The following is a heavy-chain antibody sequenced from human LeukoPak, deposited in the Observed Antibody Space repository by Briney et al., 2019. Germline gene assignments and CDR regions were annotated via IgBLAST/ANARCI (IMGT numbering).Heavy chain of an antibody. Sequence: PGGSLRLSCAASEFTVSSNYMSWVRQAPGKGLEWVSIIYSGGTTYHADSVKYRFSISRGIYKNTLYLQMNSLRAEDTAVYYCARAPGSGYYPALDYWGQGTLVTVSS. J-gene: IGHJ4*02. CDR2: IYSGGTT. D-gene: IGHD3-22*01. CDR3: ARAPGSGYYPALDY. CDR1: EFTVSSNY. V-gene: IGHV3-66*01.